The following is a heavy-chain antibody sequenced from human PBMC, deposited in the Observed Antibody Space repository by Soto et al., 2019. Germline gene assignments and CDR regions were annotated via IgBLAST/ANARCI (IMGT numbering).Heavy chain of an antibody. CDR2: ISWNSGSI. CDR3: AKETGYSSGWYPD. Sequence: GGSLRLSCSASGFTFDDYAMHWVRQAPGEGLEWVSGISWNSGSIGYADSVKGRFTISRDNAKNSLYLQMNSLRAEDTALYYCAKETGYSSGWYPDWGQGTLVTVSS. CDR1: GFTFDDYA. J-gene: IGHJ4*02. D-gene: IGHD6-19*01. V-gene: IGHV3-9*01.